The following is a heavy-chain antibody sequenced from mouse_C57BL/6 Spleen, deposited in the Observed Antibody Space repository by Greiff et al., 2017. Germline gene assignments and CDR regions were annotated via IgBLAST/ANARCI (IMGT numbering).Heavy chain of an antibody. CDR1: GYTFTSYW. D-gene: IGHD4-1*01. CDR3: ARGQLTGTGGYWYFDV. J-gene: IGHJ1*03. CDR2: INPSNGGT. Sequence: QVQLQQPGPELVKPGASVKLSCKASGYTFTSYWMHWVKQRPGQGLEWIGNINPSNGGTNYNEKFKSKATLTVDKSSSTAYMQLSSLTSEDSAVYYCARGQLTGTGGYWYFDVWGTGTTVTVSS. V-gene: IGHV1-53*01.